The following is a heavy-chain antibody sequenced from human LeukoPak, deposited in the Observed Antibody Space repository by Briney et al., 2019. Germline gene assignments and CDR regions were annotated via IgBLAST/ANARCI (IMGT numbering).Heavy chain of an antibody. CDR2: MSGSGGST. CDR3: ARGSEYSSSSAWFDP. CDR1: GFTFSSYR. J-gene: IGHJ5*02. V-gene: IGHV3-23*01. Sequence: GGSLRLSCAASGFTFSSYRMNWVRQAPGKGLEWVSIMSGSGGSTYYADSVKGRFTISRDNSKNTLYLQMNSLRAEDTAVYYCARGSEYSSSSAWFDPWGQGTLVTVSS. D-gene: IGHD6-6*01.